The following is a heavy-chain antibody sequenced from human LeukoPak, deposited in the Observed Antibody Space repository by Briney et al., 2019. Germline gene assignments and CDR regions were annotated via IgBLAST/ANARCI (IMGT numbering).Heavy chain of an antibody. CDR1: GGSFSGYY. V-gene: IGHV4-34*01. D-gene: IGHD3-16*02. CDR3: ARAPYDYVWGSYRYDYFDY. Sequence: SETLSLTCAVYGGSFSGYYWSWIRQPPGKGLEWIGEINHSGSTNYNPSLKSRVTISVDTSKNQFPLKLSSVTAADTAVYYCARAPYDYVWGSYRYDYFDYWGQGTLVTVSS. CDR2: INHSGST. J-gene: IGHJ4*02.